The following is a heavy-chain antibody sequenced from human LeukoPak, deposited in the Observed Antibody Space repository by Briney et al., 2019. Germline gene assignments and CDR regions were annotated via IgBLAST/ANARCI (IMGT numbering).Heavy chain of an antibody. CDR1: GYTFTGYY. D-gene: IGHD2-15*01. J-gene: IGHJ6*02. V-gene: IGHV1-2*02. Sequence: GASVKVSCKASGYTFTGYYMHWVRQAPGQGLEWMGWINPYSGGTNFAQKFQGRVTMTRDTSISTVYMELSSLRSDDTAVYYCARVRCSGNSCYYYYGMDVWGQGTTVTASS. CDR3: ARVRCSGNSCYYYYGMDV. CDR2: INPYSGGT.